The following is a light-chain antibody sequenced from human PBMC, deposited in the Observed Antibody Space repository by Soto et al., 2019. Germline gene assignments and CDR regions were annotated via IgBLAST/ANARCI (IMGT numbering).Light chain of an antibody. CDR2: EVT. V-gene: IGLV1-47*01. Sequence: QSVLTQPPSASGTPGQTVTISCSGSSSNIGSAYIYWYQLHPGKAPKVIIHEVTNRPSGVSNRFSGSKSGNTASLTISGLRAEDEADYFCASYSTITPFVFGTGTKLTVL. CDR3: ASYSTITPFV. CDR1: SSNIGSAY. J-gene: IGLJ1*01.